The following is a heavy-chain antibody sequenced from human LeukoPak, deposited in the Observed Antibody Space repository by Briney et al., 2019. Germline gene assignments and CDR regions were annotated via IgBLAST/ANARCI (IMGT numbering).Heavy chain of an antibody. V-gene: IGHV3-21*01. CDR1: GFTFSSYS. CDR3: AREFKSGYGMWA. Sequence: GGSLRLSCTASGFTFSSYSMNWVRQAPGKGLEWVSSITSSSDYIYYADSVKGRFTISKDNAENSLHLQMNSLRADDTAVYYCAREFKSGYGMWAWGQGTLVTVSS. J-gene: IGHJ5*02. D-gene: IGHD5-18*01. CDR2: ITSSSDYI.